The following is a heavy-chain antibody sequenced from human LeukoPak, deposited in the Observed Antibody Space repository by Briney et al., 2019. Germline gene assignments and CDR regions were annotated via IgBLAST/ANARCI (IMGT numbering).Heavy chain of an antibody. CDR1: GGSISSGDYY. J-gene: IGHJ3*02. Sequence: SETLSLTCTVSGGSISSGDYYWSWIRQPPGKGLEWIGYIYYSGSTYYNPSLKSRVTISVDTSKNQFSLKLSSVTAADTAVYYCARSGARGGSYDAFDIWGQGTMVTVSS. CDR3: ARSGARGGSYDAFDI. D-gene: IGHD1-26*01. V-gene: IGHV4-30-4*08. CDR2: IYYSGST.